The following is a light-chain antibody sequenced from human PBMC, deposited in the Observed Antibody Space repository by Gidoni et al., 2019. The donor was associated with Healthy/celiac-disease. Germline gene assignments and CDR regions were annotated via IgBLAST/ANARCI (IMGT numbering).Light chain of an antibody. J-gene: IGKJ2*01. Sequence: VLSQSPGTLSLSPGERATLSCRASQSVSRSYLTWYQQKPGQAPRLLIHGASSRATGIPDRFSGSGSGTDFTLTISRLEPEDFAVYYCQQYGSSQSTFGQGTKLEIK. CDR2: GAS. CDR1: QSVSRSY. V-gene: IGKV3-20*01. CDR3: QQYGSSQST.